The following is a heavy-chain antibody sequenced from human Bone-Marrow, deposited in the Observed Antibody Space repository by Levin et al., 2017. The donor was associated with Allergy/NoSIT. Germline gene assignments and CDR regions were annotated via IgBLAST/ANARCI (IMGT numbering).Heavy chain of an antibody. V-gene: IGHV3-9*01. CDR3: AKGLNWGSPNTFDS. D-gene: IGHD7-27*01. J-gene: IGHJ4*02. Sequence: SLKISCAASGFTFDDYAMHWVRQSPEKGLEWVSGISWNSYSIGYADSMKDRFTISRDNARNSLFLQMNSLTTEDTAFYYCAKGLNWGSPNTFDSWGRVTLVTVSS. CDR1: GFTFDDYA. CDR2: ISWNSYSI.